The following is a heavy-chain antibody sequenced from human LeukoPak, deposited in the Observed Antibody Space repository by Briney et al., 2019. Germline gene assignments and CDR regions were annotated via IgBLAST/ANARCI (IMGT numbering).Heavy chain of an antibody. CDR2: IRPNGDRT. J-gene: IGHJ4*02. D-gene: IGHD2-21*01. CDR3: ARAYDKAYDY. V-gene: IGHV3-23*01. Sequence: GGSLRLSCAASGIIFGSHGMAWVRQAPGKGLEWVSSIRPNGDRTFYADFVKGRFTISRDNSKNTVSLHMNSLRAEDSAIYRCARAYDKAYDYWGQGTLVTVSS. CDR1: GIIFGSHG.